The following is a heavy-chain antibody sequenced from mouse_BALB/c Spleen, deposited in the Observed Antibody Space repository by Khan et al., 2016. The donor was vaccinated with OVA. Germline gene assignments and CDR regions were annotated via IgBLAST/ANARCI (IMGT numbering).Heavy chain of an antibody. Sequence: QVQLQQSGPELVKPGASVKMSCKASGYTFTDYIINWVRQRTGQGLEWIGQIYPGSGSTYYNEKFKGKATLTADTSSNTAYMQLRSLTSEDSAVYFCASSGTGSLGYWGQGTTLTVSS. CDR3: ASSGTGSLGY. J-gene: IGHJ2*01. CDR2: IYPGSGST. CDR1: GYTFTDYI. V-gene: IGHV1-77*01. D-gene: IGHD1-1*01.